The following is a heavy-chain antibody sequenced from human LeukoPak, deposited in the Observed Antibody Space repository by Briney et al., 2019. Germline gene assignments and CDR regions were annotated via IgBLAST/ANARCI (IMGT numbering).Heavy chain of an antibody. Sequence: PGGSLRLSCAASGFTFSGYGMHWVRQAPGKGLEWVSVVYSGGSTFSADSVKGRFTTSRDISRNTLFLGMNSLRAEDTAVYYCARGYSRGFDYWGQGALVTISS. D-gene: IGHD1-26*01. CDR1: GFTFSGYG. CDR3: ARGYSRGFDY. V-gene: IGHV3-53*01. J-gene: IGHJ4*02. CDR2: VYSGGST.